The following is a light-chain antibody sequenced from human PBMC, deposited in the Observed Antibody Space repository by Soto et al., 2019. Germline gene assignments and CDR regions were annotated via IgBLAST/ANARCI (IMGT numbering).Light chain of an antibody. CDR1: SSDVGGHNY. CDR3: CSYAGSYTDV. J-gene: IGLJ1*01. CDR2: SVS. Sequence: QSALTQPRSVSGSPGQSVTISCTGTSSDVGGHNYVSWYQQHPGKAPKLMISSVSKRPSGVPDRFSGSKSGNTASLTISGLQAEDEADYYCCSYAGSYTDVFGTGTNVTVL. V-gene: IGLV2-11*01.